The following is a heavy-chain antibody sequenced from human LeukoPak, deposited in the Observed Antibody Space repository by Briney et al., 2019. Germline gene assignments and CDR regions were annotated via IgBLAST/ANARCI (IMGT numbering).Heavy chain of an antibody. CDR3: ARGANNWFDP. V-gene: IGHV4-61*09. CDR2: IYTSEST. CDR1: GGSISSGSYY. Sequence: SETLSLTCTVSGGSISSGSYYWSWVRQPAGKGLEWIGHIYTSESTNYNPSLKSRVTLSVDTSKNQFSLKLSSVTAADTAVYYCARGANNWFDPWGQGTLVTVSS. J-gene: IGHJ5*02.